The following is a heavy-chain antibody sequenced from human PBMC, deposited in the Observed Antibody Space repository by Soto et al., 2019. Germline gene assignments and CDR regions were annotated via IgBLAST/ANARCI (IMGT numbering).Heavy chain of an antibody. Sequence: GGSLRLSCAASGFTFSSYSMNWVRQAPGKGLEWVSSISSSSSYIYYADSVKGRFTISRDNAKNSLYLQMNSLRAEDTAVYYCAREGYCSSTSCYLGDGNDAFDIWGQGTMVTVSS. CDR3: AREGYCSSTSCYLGDGNDAFDI. CDR2: ISSSSSYI. J-gene: IGHJ3*02. CDR1: GFTFSSYS. V-gene: IGHV3-21*01. D-gene: IGHD2-2*01.